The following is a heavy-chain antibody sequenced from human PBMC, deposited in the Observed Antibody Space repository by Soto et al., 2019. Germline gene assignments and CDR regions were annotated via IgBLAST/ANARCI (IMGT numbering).Heavy chain of an antibody. J-gene: IGHJ6*02. D-gene: IGHD2-2*01. CDR3: ARLGYCSSTSCSGGGMDV. CDR2: TYYRSKWYN. CDR1: GDSVSSNSAA. V-gene: IGHV6-1*01. Sequence: PSQTLSLTCAISGDSVSSNSAAWNWIRQSPARGLEWLGRTYYRSKWYNEYAVSVKSRITINPDTSKNQFSLQLNSVTPEDTAVYYCARLGYCSSTSCSGGGMDVWGQGTTVTVSS.